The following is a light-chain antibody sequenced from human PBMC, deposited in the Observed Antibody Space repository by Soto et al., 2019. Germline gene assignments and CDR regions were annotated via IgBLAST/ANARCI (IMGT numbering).Light chain of an antibody. J-gene: IGKJ5*01. V-gene: IGKV3-11*01. CDR1: QRVSSD. CDR2: DAS. CDR3: QQRTNWPAIT. Sequence: EIVLTQSPATLSLSPGERASLSCRSSQRVSSDLAWYQQKPGQAPRLLIYDASNRATGIPGRFGGSGSGTDFTLTISILEPEDFAFYYCQQRTNWPAITFGQGTRLEI.